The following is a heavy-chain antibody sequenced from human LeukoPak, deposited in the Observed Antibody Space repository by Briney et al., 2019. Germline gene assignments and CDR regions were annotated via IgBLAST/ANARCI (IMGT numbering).Heavy chain of an antibody. Sequence: GGSLRLSCAASGFTFRNCAMSWVRQAPGKGLEWVSGISGTGYNTYYADSVKGRFTISRDNSKNTLYLQMNSLGAEDTAVYYCAKGTGSSSPDEAFDICGQGTMVTVSS. CDR3: AKGTGSSSPDEAFDI. D-gene: IGHD6-13*01. CDR1: GFTFRNCA. J-gene: IGHJ3*02. CDR2: ISGTGYNT. V-gene: IGHV3-23*01.